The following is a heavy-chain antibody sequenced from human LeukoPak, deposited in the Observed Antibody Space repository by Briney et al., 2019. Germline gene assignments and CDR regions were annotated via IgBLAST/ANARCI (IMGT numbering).Heavy chain of an antibody. J-gene: IGHJ4*02. D-gene: IGHD3-10*01. V-gene: IGHV1-46*01. CDR2: INPSGGST. CDR3: ARGNLLLWFGDY. Sequence: ASVKVSCKASGYTFTSYYMHWVRQAPGQGLEWMGIINPSGGSTSYAQKFQGRVTMTRDMSASTVYMELSSLRSEDTAVYYCARGNLLLWFGDYWGQGTLVTVSS. CDR1: GYTFTSYY.